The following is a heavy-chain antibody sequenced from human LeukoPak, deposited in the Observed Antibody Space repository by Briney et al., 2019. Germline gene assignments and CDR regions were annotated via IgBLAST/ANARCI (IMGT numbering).Heavy chain of an antibody. Sequence: GVSVKVSCKASGYTFTSYAMHWVRQAPGQGLEWMGWINVGNGNTKYSQKFQGRVTITRDTSASTAYMELSSLRSEDTAVYYCARDALNAFQHWGQGTLVTVSS. J-gene: IGHJ1*01. CDR2: INVGNGNT. V-gene: IGHV1-3*01. CDR3: ARDALNAFQH. D-gene: IGHD3-3*02. CDR1: GYTFTSYA.